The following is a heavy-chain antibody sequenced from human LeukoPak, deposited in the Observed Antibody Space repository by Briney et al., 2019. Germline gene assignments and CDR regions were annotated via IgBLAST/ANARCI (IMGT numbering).Heavy chain of an antibody. CDR3: ARQVYSGGWYGPFDY. V-gene: IGHV4-39*01. Sequence: SETLSLTCTASGGSISSSTYYLGWFRQPPGKGLEWIGSLSYRGDTYYNPSLRSRLTISVDTSESHFSLNLTSLAAADTAVYYCARQVYSGGWYGPFDYWGQGTLVTVSS. CDR1: GGSISSSTYY. D-gene: IGHD6-19*01. J-gene: IGHJ4*02. CDR2: LSYRGDT.